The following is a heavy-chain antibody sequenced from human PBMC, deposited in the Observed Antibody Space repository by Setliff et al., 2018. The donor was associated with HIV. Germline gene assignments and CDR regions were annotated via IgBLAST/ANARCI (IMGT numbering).Heavy chain of an antibody. J-gene: IGHJ4*02. CDR2: IIPILGIA. CDR1: GGTFSSYT. Sequence: GASVKVSCKASGGTFSSYTISWVRQAPGQGLEWMGRIIPILGIANYAQKFQGRVTITADKSTSTAYMELKSPRSDDTAVYYCARGMDYYDTSGYYQYYFDYWGQGTLVTVSS. CDR3: ARGMDYYDTSGYYQYYFDY. V-gene: IGHV1-69*02. D-gene: IGHD3-22*01.